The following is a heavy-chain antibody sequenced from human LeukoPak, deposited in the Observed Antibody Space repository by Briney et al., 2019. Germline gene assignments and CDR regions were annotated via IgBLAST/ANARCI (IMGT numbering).Heavy chain of an antibody. CDR2: IYYSGST. CDR3: ASQGSYCSSTSCLRWFDP. J-gene: IGHJ5*02. V-gene: IGHV4-31*03. Sequence: SQTLSLTCTVSGGSISSGGYYWSWIRQHPGKGLEWIGYIYYSGSTYYNPSHKSRVTISVDTSKNQFSLKLSSVTAADTAVYYCASQGSYCSSTSCLRWFDPWGQGTLVTVSS. D-gene: IGHD2-2*01. CDR1: GGSISSGGYY.